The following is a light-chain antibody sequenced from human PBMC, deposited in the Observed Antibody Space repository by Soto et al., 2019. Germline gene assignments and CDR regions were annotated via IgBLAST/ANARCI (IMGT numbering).Light chain of an antibody. CDR2: LNSDGSH. V-gene: IGLV4-69*01. J-gene: IGLJ7*01. CDR1: SGHSSYA. CDR3: QTWGTGPAV. Sequence: QLVLTQSPSASASLGASVKLTCTLGSGHSSYAIAWHQQQPEKGPRYLMKLNSDGSHSKGDGIPDRFSGSSSGAERYLTISSIQSEDEADYYFQTWGTGPAVFGGGTQLTVL.